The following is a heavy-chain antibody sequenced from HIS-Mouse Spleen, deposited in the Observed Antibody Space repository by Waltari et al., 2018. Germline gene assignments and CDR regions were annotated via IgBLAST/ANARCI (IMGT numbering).Heavy chain of an antibody. J-gene: IGHJ6*02. V-gene: IGHV3-30*18. CDR3: AKVLAGYYYYGMDV. Sequence: VRQAPGKGLEWVAVISYDGSNKYYADSVKGRFTISRDNSKNTLYLQMNSLRAEDTAVYYCAKVLAGYYYYGMDVWGQGTTVTVSS. CDR2: ISYDGSNK.